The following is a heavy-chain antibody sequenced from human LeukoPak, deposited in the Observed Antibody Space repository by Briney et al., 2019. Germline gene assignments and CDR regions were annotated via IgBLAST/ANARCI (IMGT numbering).Heavy chain of an antibody. CDR3: ARDHYDSSGYYYPTPFDP. V-gene: IGHV1-46*01. J-gene: IGHJ5*02. CDR2: INPSGGST. CDR1: GYTFTSYY. Sequence: VSVKVSCKASGYTFTSYYMHWLRQAPGQGLEWMGIINPSGGSTSYAQKFQGRVTMTRDMSTSTVYMELSSLRSEDTAVYYCARDHYDSSGYYYPTPFDPWGQGTLVTVSS. D-gene: IGHD3-22*01.